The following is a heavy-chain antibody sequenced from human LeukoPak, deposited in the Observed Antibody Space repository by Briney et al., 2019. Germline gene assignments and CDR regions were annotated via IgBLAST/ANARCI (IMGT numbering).Heavy chain of an antibody. CDR1: GFTFGKYW. CDR3: ARDQYDTWSRRGNFDS. J-gene: IGHJ4*02. V-gene: IGHV3-7*03. Sequence: GGSLRLSCTASGFTFGKYWMSWVRQAPGKGLEWVANIKLDGSEKNYVDSVKGRFTISRDNTKNSLYLQMNSLRVEDTAVFYCARDQYDTWSRRGNFDSWGQGTLVIVSS. D-gene: IGHD3-3*01. CDR2: IKLDGSEK.